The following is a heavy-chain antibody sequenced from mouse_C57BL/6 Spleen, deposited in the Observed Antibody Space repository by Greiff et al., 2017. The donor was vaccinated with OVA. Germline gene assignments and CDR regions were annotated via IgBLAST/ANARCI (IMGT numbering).Heavy chain of an antibody. CDR1: GFTIKDYY. V-gene: IGHV14-1*01. CDR2: IDPEDGDT. D-gene: IGHD1-1*01. Sequence: VQLQQSGAELVRPGASVKLSCTASGFTIKDYYMHWVKQRPEQGLEWIGRIDPEDGDTEYAPKFQGKATMTADTSSNTAYLQLSSLTSEDTAVDYCTPPYYGSSYGFAYWGQGTLVTVSA. CDR3: TPPYYGSSYGFAY. J-gene: IGHJ3*01.